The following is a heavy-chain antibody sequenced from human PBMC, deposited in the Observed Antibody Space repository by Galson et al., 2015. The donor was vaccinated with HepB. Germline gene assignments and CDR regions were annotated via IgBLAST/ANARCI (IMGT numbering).Heavy chain of an antibody. J-gene: IGHJ4*02. Sequence: SVKVSCKASGGTFGSYAISWVRQAPGQGLEWMGGSIPIFGTANYAQKFQGRVTITADKSTSTAYMELSSLRSEDTAVYYCARAEGDGDYVYYFDYWGRGTLVTVSS. D-gene: IGHD3-16*01. V-gene: IGHV1-69*06. CDR3: ARAEGDGDYVYYFDY. CDR1: GGTFGSYA. CDR2: SIPIFGTA.